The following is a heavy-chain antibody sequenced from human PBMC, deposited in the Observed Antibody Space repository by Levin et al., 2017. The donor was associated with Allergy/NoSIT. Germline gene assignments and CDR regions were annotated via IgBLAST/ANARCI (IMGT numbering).Heavy chain of an antibody. CDR1: GFTFSSYA. Sequence: GGSLRLSCVDSGFTFSSYAMHWVRQAPGKGQEWVAVIVHDGSRKFYADSVKGRFTISRDNSKNTLFLQMNSLRAEDTAVYYGARDGLTATGPLKFDVWGQGTMVTVSS. D-gene: IGHD1-26*01. CDR2: IVHDGSRK. CDR3: ARDGLTATGPLKFDV. V-gene: IGHV3-33*08. J-gene: IGHJ4*02.